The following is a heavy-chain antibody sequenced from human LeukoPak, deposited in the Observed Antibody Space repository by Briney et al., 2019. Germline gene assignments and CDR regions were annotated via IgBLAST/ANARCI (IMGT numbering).Heavy chain of an antibody. CDR3: ARGASEYYYGSGSPGDY. J-gene: IGHJ4*02. CDR2: IKSETDGGTT. D-gene: IGHD3-10*01. CDR1: GFTFSSAW. Sequence: GGSLRLSCAASGFTFSSAWMNWVRQAPGKGLEWVGRIKSETDGGTTDYAAPVKGTFTISRDDSENTLYLQMNSLRAEDTAVYYCARGASEYYYGSGSPGDYWGQGTLVTVSS. V-gene: IGHV3-15*07.